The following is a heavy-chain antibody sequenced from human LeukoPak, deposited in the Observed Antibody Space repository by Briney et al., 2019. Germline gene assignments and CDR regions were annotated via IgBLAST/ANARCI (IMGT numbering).Heavy chain of an antibody. CDR3: ARAVGNWFDP. CDR1: GYTFTGYY. V-gene: IGHV1-2*02. J-gene: IGHJ5*02. CDR2: INPNSGGT. D-gene: IGHD1-26*01. Sequence: ASVKVSCKASGYTFTGYYMHGVRQAPGQGLEWMGWINPNSGGTNYAQKFQGRVTMTRDTSISTAYMELSSLRSEDTAVYYCARAVGNWFDPWGQGTLVTVSS.